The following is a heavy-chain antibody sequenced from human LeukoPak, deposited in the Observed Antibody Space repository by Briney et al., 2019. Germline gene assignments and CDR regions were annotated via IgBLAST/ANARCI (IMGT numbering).Heavy chain of an antibody. CDR1: GGSISSSSYY. Sequence: PSETLSLTCTVSGGSISSSSYYWGWIRQPPGKGLEWIGSISYSGSTYNNPSLKSRVTISVDTSKNQFSLKLSSMAAADTAVYYCARVGHPTQRRVLSPVTIPTAGAFDIWGQGTLVTVSS. D-gene: IGHD4-17*01. CDR2: ISYSGST. J-gene: IGHJ3*02. V-gene: IGHV4-39*07. CDR3: ARVGHPTQRRVLSPVTIPTAGAFDI.